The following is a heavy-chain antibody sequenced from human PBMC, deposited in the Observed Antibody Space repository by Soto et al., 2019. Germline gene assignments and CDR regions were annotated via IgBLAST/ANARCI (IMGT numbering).Heavy chain of an antibody. CDR3: SRGIAVAGYIWFDP. J-gene: IGHJ5*02. CDR1: GDSVSSNSAA. CDR2: TYYRSKWYN. Sequence: PSQTLSLTCAISGDSVSSNSAAWNWIRQSPSRGLEWLGRTYYRSKWYNDYAVSVKSRITINPDTSKNQFSLQLNSVTPEDTAVYYCSRGIAVAGYIWFDPWGQGTLVIVSS. D-gene: IGHD6-19*01. V-gene: IGHV6-1*01.